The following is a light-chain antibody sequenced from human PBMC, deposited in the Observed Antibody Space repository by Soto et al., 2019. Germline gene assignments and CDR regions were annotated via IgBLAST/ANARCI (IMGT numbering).Light chain of an antibody. J-gene: IGKJ3*01. CDR2: LGS. CDR1: QSLLHSNGHDY. CDR3: VQSLQTPPA. Sequence: EIVMTQSPLSLAVTPGEPASISCRSSQSLLHSNGHDYLDWDLQKPGHSPQLLLYLGSKRDSGVPDRFSGSGSGTDFTLKISRVEAWDVGVYYCVQSLQTPPAFGPGTKVDIK. V-gene: IGKV2-28*01.